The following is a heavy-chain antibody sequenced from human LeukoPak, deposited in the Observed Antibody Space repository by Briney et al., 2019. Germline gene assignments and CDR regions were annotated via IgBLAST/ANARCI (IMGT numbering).Heavy chain of an antibody. D-gene: IGHD6-19*01. J-gene: IGHJ5*02. CDR2: INPNSGGT. CDR3: ATQATSGWHFS. CDR1: GYTFTGYY. V-gene: IGHV1-2*02. Sequence: GASVKVSCKASGYTFTGYYMHWVRQAPGQRPEWMGWINPNSGGTNYAQKFQGRVTMTRDTSLSTVYMELSRLRSDDTAVYYCATQATSGWHFSWGQGTLVTVSS.